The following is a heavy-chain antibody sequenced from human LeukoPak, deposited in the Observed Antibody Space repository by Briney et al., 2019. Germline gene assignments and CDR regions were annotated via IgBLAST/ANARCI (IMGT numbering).Heavy chain of an antibody. CDR1: GGSISSYY. V-gene: IGHV4-4*07. CDR2: IYASGNT. Sequence: SETLSLTCTVSGGSISSYYWSWVRQPAGKGLEWIGRIYASGNTNYNPSLKGRVTMTIDTSKNQFSLDLSSVTAADTAVYYCARGRGSSWYYFDSWGQGTLVTVSS. CDR3: ARGRGSSWYYFDS. J-gene: IGHJ4*02. D-gene: IGHD6-13*01.